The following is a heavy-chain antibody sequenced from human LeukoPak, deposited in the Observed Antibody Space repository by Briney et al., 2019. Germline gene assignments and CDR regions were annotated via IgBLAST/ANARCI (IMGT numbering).Heavy chain of an antibody. CDR3: ARVRYDYGDY. J-gene: IGHJ4*02. D-gene: IGHD3-10*01. V-gene: IGHV1-2*02. Sequence: ASVKVSCKASEYTFTGYYMHWVRQAPGQGLEWMGWINPNSGGTKYAQKFQGRVTMTRDTSISTAYMELSRLRYDDTAVYYCARVRYDYGDYWGQGTLVTVSS. CDR1: EYTFTGYY. CDR2: INPNSGGT.